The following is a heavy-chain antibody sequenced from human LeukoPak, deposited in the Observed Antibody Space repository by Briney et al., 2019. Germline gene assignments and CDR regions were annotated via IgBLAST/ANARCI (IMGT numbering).Heavy chain of an antibody. CDR2: IYSGGST. CDR3: ARGIGYCSSTSCPDY. V-gene: IGHV3-53*01. D-gene: IGHD2-2*01. CDR1: GFTVSSNY. Sequence: GGSLRLSCAASGFTVSSNYMSWVRQAPGNGLEWVSVIYSGGSTYYADSVKGRFTISRDNSKNTLYLQMNSLRAEDTAVYYCARGIGYCSSTSCPDYWGQGILVTVSS. J-gene: IGHJ4*02.